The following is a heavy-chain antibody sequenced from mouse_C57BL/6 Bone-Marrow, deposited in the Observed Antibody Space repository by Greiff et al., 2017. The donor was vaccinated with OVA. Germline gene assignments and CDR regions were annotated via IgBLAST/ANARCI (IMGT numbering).Heavy chain of an antibody. CDR1: GYTFTDYE. CDR3: TREDLLLPLAD. V-gene: IGHV1-15*01. Sequence: VKLQQSGAELVRPGASVTLSCKASGYTFTDYEMHWVKQTPVHGLEWIGAIDPETGGTAYTQKFKGKAILTAAKSSSTAYLELRSLTTEDTAVYYCTREDLLLPLADWGQGTLVTVSA. CDR2: IDPETGGT. D-gene: IGHD1-1*01. J-gene: IGHJ3*01.